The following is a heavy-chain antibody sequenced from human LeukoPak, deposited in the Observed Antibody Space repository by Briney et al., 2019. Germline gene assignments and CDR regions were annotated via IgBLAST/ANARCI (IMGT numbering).Heavy chain of an antibody. CDR2: INCDGSST. Sequence: PGGSLRLSCAASGFTLSSYAMSWVRQAPGKGLEWVSRINCDGSSTSYADSVKGRFTISRDNAKNTLYLQMNSLRAEDTAVYYCARDASSWAWYFDLWGRGTLVTVSS. CDR1: GFTLSSYA. V-gene: IGHV3-74*01. CDR3: ARDASSWAWYFDL. J-gene: IGHJ2*01. D-gene: IGHD6-13*01.